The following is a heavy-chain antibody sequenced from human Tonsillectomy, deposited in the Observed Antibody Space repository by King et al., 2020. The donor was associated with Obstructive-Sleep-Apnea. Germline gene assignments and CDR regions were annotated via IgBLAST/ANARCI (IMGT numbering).Heavy chain of an antibody. CDR1: GGSISSGGYY. V-gene: IGHV4-31*03. CDR3: ARGHGFSSWYDWYFDL. CDR2: IYYSGST. D-gene: IGHD6-13*01. Sequence: QLQESGPGLVKPSQTLSLTCTVSGGSISSGGYYWSWIRQHPGKGLEWIGYIYYSGSTYYNPSLKSRATISVDTSENQFSLKLSSVTAADTAVYYCARGHGFSSWYDWYFDLGGRGTLVTVSS. J-gene: IGHJ2*01.